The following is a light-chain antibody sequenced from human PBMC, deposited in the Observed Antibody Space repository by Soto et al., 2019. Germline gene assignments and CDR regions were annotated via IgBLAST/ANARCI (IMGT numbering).Light chain of an antibody. CDR3: QQYNNWPRT. J-gene: IGKJ2*01. CDR1: QSVSSN. CDR2: GAS. V-gene: IGKV3-15*01. Sequence: EIVMTQSPATLSASPGERATLSCRASQSVSSNLAWYQQKPGQAPRLLIYGASTRATGIPARFSGSGSGTEFTLTINSLQSEDFAFYYCQQYNNWPRTFGQGTKMQIK.